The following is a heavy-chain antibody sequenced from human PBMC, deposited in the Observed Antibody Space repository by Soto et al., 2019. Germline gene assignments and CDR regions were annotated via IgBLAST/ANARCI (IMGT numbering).Heavy chain of an antibody. CDR1: GGSISSYY. Sequence: LSLTCTVSGGSISSYYWSWIRQPPGKGLEWIGYIYYSGSTNYNPSLKSRVTISVDTSKNQFSLKLSSVTAADTAVYYCARGNGYSSSWYGEFFDYWGQGTLVTVSS. CDR2: IYYSGST. V-gene: IGHV4-59*01. D-gene: IGHD6-13*01. CDR3: ARGNGYSSSWYGEFFDY. J-gene: IGHJ4*02.